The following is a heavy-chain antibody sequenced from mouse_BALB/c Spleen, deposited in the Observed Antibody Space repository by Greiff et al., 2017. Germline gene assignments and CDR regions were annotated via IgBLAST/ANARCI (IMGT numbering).Heavy chain of an antibody. Sequence: EVKVVESGGGLVKPGGSLKLSCAASGFTFSSYAMSWVRQTPEKRLEWVATISSGGSYTYYPDSVKGRFTISRDNAKNTLYLQMSSLRSEDTAMYYCARRSSTMITTEGVWFAYWGQGTLVTVSA. V-gene: IGHV5-9-3*01. J-gene: IGHJ3*01. CDR1: GFTFSSYA. CDR3: ARRSSTMITTEGVWFAY. D-gene: IGHD2-4*01. CDR2: ISSGGSYT.